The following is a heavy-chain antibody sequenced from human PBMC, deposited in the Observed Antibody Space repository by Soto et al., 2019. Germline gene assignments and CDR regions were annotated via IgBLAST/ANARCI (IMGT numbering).Heavy chain of an antibody. Sequence: NPGGSLRLSCAASGFTFSSYSMNWVRQSPGKGLEWVSSISSSSSYIYYADSVKGRFTISRDNAKNSLYLQMNSLRAEDTAVYYCARDGGYDYGDYGRLFWFDPWGQGTLVTVSS. CDR3: ARDGGYDYGDYGRLFWFDP. D-gene: IGHD4-17*01. CDR1: GFTFSSYS. CDR2: ISSSSSYI. V-gene: IGHV3-21*01. J-gene: IGHJ5*02.